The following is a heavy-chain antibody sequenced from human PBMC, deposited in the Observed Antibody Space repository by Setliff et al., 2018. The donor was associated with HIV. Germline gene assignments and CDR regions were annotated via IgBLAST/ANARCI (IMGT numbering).Heavy chain of an antibody. CDR2: INAYNGNT. CDR3: ARDGCDSNKCYVYNWFDP. V-gene: IGHV1-3*01. D-gene: IGHD3-16*01. CDR1: GYMFTNYA. Sequence: VASVKVSCKASGYMFTNYALHWVRQAPGQRLEWMGWINAYNGNTKYSQKFQGRVTITRDTSASTAYLELSSLRSGDTAVYYCARDGCDSNKCYVYNWFDPWGQGTLVTVSS. J-gene: IGHJ5*02.